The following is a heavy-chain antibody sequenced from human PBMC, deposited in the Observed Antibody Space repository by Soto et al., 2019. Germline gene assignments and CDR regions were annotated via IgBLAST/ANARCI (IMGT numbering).Heavy chain of an antibody. J-gene: IGHJ4*02. CDR2: IYWDDDK. Sequence: QITLKESGPTLVKPTQTLTLTCTFSGFSLSTSGVGVGWIRQPPGKALEWLALIYWDDDKRYSPAPSSRLTITKDTSKNQVVLTMTNMDPVDTATYYCAHRVWGVAARMFDYWGQGTLVTVSS. CDR3: AHRVWGVAARMFDY. V-gene: IGHV2-5*02. CDR1: GFSLSTSGVG. D-gene: IGHD6-6*01.